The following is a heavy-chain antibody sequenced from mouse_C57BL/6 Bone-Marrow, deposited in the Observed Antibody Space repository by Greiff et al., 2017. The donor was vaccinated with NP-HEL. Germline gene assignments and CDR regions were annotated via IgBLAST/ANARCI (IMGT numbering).Heavy chain of an antibody. J-gene: IGHJ3*01. CDR1: GYTFTDYN. Sequence: VQLKQSGPELVKPGASVKIPCKASGYTFTDYNMDWVKQSHGKSLEWIGDINPNNGGTIYNQKFKGKATLTVDKSSSTAYMELRSLTAEDTAVYYCARSSHYYYGAYWGQGTLVTVSA. CDR3: ARSSHYYYGAY. D-gene: IGHD1-1*01. V-gene: IGHV1-18*01. CDR2: INPNNGGT.